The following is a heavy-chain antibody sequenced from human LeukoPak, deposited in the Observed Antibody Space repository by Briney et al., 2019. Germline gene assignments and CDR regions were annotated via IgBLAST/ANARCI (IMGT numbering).Heavy chain of an antibody. D-gene: IGHD1-1*01. J-gene: IGHJ4*02. Sequence: PGGSLRLSCAASGITFNWSWMNWVRQAPGKGLEWVANMDPSGGQKRYVDSVKGRFTISKDNSGTSLYLDTYGLRDEDTAIYYCAIWTSGNFWGQGTLVTVSS. CDR3: AIWTSGNF. CDR2: MDPSGGQK. CDR1: GITFNWSW. V-gene: IGHV3-7*01.